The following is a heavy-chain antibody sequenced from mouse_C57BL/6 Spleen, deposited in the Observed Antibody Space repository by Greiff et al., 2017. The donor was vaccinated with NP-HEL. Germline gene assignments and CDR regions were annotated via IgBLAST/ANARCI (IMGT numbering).Heavy chain of an antibody. Sequence: LMESGPELVKPGASVKISCKASGYTFTDYYINWVKQRPGQGLEWIGWIYPGSGNTKYNEKFKGKATLTVDTSSSTAYMQLSSLTSEDSAVYFCAREYYYGSSLYYFDYWGQGTTLTVSS. V-gene: IGHV1-84*01. CDR1: GYTFTDYY. J-gene: IGHJ2*01. CDR3: AREYYYGSSLYYFDY. CDR2: IYPGSGNT. D-gene: IGHD1-1*01.